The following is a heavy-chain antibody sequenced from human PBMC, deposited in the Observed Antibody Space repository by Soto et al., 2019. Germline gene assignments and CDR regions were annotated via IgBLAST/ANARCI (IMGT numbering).Heavy chain of an antibody. CDR2: IIPILRSA. CDR1: GGIFSSYA. CDR3: ARDHLGRGWYGCMDS. J-gene: IGHJ4*02. D-gene: IGHD6-19*01. Sequence: QVQLVQSGAEVKKPGSSVKVSCNASGGIFSSYAFSWVRQAPGQGLEWMGGIIPILRSADYAQRFQGRVTITADESTRTVYMELSRLRSEDTAVYYCARDHLGRGWYGCMDSWGQGTPVIVSS. V-gene: IGHV1-69*01.